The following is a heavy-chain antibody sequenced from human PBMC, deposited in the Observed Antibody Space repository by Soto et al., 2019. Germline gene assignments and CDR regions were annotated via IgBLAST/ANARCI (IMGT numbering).Heavy chain of an antibody. CDR3: ARHSPDFDWLSQFDY. J-gene: IGHJ4*02. Sequence: QVQLQESGPGLVKPSETLSLTCTVSGGSISSYYWSWIRQTPGKGLEWIGYIFYFGSTNYNPSLKSRVTLSIDPSKNQLSLKLSSVTAADTAVYYCARHSPDFDWLSQFDYWGQGTLVTVSS. CDR1: GGSISSYY. D-gene: IGHD3-9*01. CDR2: IFYFGST. V-gene: IGHV4-59*08.